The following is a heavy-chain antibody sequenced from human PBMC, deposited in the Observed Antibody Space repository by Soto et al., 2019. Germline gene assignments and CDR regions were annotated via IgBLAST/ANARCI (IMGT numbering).Heavy chain of an antibody. CDR2: ISYSGST. V-gene: IGHV4-59*08. CDR3: ARHYSAYSSSDWFDP. Sequence: QVQLEESGPGLVKPSETLSLTCTVSGGSISTYYWTWIRQPPGKGLVWIGYISYSGSTSYNPSLMSRVTIAVDPSKTQFALRLSSVTAADAAGYYCARHYSAYSSSDWFDPWCQGTLVTVSS. D-gene: IGHD6-6*01. J-gene: IGHJ5*02. CDR1: GGSISTYY.